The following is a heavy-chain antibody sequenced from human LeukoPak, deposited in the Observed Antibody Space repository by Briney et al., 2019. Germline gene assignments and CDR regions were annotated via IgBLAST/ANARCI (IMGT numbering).Heavy chain of an antibody. CDR2: ISSSGSAI. CDR1: GFPLSSYS. Sequence: GGSLRLSCAASGFPLSSYSINWVRQAPGNGLEWVSYISSSGSAIYYVDSVKGRFTASRDNAKNSLFLQMNSPRAEDTAVYYCVRVKGSYFDYWGQGALVTVSS. J-gene: IGHJ4*02. CDR3: VRVKGSYFDY. D-gene: IGHD2-15*01. V-gene: IGHV3-48*01.